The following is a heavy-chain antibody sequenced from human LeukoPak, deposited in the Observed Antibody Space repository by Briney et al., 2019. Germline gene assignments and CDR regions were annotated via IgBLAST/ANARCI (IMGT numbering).Heavy chain of an antibody. Sequence: GGSLRLSCAASGFTFSSYAMSWVRQAPGKGLEWVSAISGSGGSTYYADSVKGRFAISRDNYKNTLYLQMNSLRAEDTAVYYCAKSKASLYYYDSSGWGYFDYWGQGTLVTVSS. CDR3: AKSKASLYYYDSSGWGYFDY. CDR1: GFTFSSYA. CDR2: ISGSGGST. J-gene: IGHJ4*02. D-gene: IGHD3-22*01. V-gene: IGHV3-23*01.